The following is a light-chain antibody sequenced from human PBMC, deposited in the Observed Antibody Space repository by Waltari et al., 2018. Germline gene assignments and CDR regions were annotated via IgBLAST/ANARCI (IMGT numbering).Light chain of an antibody. CDR1: NVGRKR. CDR3: QVWDTTSDRVV. V-gene: IGLV3-21*03. J-gene: IGLJ2*01. CDR2: DDS. Sequence: SYVLTQPPSASVAPGKTARITCGGNNVGRKRVHWYQQKPGQAPLLVVYDDSARPSGIPDRFSASNSGNTATLTISRVENGDEADYYCQVWDTTSDRVVFGGGTKLTVL.